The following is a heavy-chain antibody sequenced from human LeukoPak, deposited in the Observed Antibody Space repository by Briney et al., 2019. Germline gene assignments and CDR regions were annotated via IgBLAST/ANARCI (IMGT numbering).Heavy chain of an antibody. CDR3: ARDSPGYGGYSY. J-gene: IGHJ4*02. CDR2: ISGDGSTI. Sequence: GGSLRLSCTASGFTFSDYEMDWVRQAPGKGLEWVSYISGDGSTIYYAGSVKGRFTISRDNAKNSLYLQINSLRAEDTAVYYCARDSPGYGGYSYWGQGTLVTVSS. V-gene: IGHV3-48*03. CDR1: GFTFSDYE. D-gene: IGHD5-12*01.